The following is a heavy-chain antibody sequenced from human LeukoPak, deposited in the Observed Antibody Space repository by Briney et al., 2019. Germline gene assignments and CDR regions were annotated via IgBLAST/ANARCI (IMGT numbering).Heavy chain of an antibody. V-gene: IGHV1-46*03. Sequence: ASVKVSCKASGYTFTSYYMHWVRQAAGQGLEWMGIINPSGRTDYAQKFQGRVTLTRDTSTSTVYMELRSLRSEDTAVYYCARDGAYYDFWSGYPSPTNWFDPWGQGTLVTVSS. D-gene: IGHD3-3*01. J-gene: IGHJ5*02. CDR3: ARDGAYYDFWSGYPSPTNWFDP. CDR1: GYTFTSYY. CDR2: INPSGRT.